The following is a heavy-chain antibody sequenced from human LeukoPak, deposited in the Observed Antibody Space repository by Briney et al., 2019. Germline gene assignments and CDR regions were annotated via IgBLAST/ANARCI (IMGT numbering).Heavy chain of an antibody. Sequence: SETLSLTCIVSGGSISSSNYYWGWIRQPPGKGLEWIGNIYYNGNTYYNPSLKSRVTISVDTSKNQFSLKLSSVTAADTAMYYCARYDVWGTYRAFDYWGQGTMVTVTS. CDR2: IYYNGNT. J-gene: IGHJ4*03. CDR1: GGSISSSNYY. D-gene: IGHD3-16*02. CDR3: ARYDVWGTYRAFDY. V-gene: IGHV4-39*07.